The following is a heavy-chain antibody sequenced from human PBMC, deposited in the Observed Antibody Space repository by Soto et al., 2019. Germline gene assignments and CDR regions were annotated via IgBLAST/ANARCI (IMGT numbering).Heavy chain of an antibody. CDR2: ISYDGSKK. V-gene: IGHV3-30*18. CDR1: GFTFSRYG. CDR3: AKYSSSGGFDF. Sequence: QVQLVESGGGVVQPGRSLRLSCAASGFTFSRYGMHWVRQAPGKGLEWVAVISYDGSKKYYADSVKGRFTISRDNSKNTLFVQMNSLRAEDTAVYYCAKYSSSGGFDFWGQGTLVTVSS. J-gene: IGHJ4*02. D-gene: IGHD6-13*01.